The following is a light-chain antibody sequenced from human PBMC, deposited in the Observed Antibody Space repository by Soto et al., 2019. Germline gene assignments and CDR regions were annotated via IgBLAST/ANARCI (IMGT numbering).Light chain of an antibody. V-gene: IGKV3-20*01. Sequence: VFRQSPRTLSSSPGERATLSWRAGQSVSSNYLAWYQQKPGQAPRLLIYGASSRATGIPDRFSGSGSGTDFTLTISRLEPEDFAVYYCQQYGSSPPITFGQGTRLEIK. CDR3: QQYGSSPPIT. CDR1: QSVSSNY. J-gene: IGKJ5*01. CDR2: GAS.